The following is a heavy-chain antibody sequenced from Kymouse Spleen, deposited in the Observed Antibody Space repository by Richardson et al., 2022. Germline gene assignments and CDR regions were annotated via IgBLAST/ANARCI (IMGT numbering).Heavy chain of an antibody. J-gene: IGHJ6*02. Sequence: QVQLQESGPGLVKPSETLSLTCTVSGGSISSYYWSWIRQPPGKGLEWIGYIYYSGSTNYNPSLKSRVTISVDTSKNQFSLKLSSVTAADTAVYYCAREARLHGMDVWGQGTTVTVSS. D-gene: IGHD4-11,IGHD4-11*01,IGHD4-17*01. CDR2: IYYSGST. CDR3: AREARLHGMDV. CDR1: GGSISSYY. V-gene: IGHV4-59*01.